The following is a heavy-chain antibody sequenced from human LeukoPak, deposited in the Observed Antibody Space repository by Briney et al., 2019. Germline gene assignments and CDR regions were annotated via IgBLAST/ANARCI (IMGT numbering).Heavy chain of an antibody. J-gene: IGHJ4*02. V-gene: IGHV3-21*01. CDR2: IISSSTYI. Sequence: GSLRLSCAASGFTFSSYSMNWVRQTPGKGLEWVSSIISSSTYIYYEDSVNGRFTISRDNAKNSLYLQMTSVRAEDTAVYYCARDADSSSWLGGFDYWGQGTLVTVSS. D-gene: IGHD6-13*01. CDR3: ARDADSSSWLGGFDY. CDR1: GFTFSSYS.